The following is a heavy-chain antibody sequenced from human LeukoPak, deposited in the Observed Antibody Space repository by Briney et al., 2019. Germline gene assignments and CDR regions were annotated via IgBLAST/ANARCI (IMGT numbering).Heavy chain of an antibody. CDR3: ARDRRPPYSSSWYFDY. CDR2: ISYDGSNK. J-gene: IGHJ4*02. V-gene: IGHV3-30-3*01. D-gene: IGHD6-13*01. Sequence: GGSLRLSCAAFGFTFSSYIMNWVRQAPGKGLEWVAVISYDGSNKYYADSVKGRFTISRDNSKNTLYLQMNSLRAEDTAVYYCARDRRPPYSSSWYFDYWGQGTLVTVSS. CDR1: GFTFSSYI.